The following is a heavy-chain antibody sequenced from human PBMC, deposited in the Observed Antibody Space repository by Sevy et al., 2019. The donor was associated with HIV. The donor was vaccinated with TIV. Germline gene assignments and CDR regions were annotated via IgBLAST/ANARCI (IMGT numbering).Heavy chain of an antibody. J-gene: IGHJ4*01. CDR3: VGRRYSSAYSCSNNFDY. V-gene: IGHV3-11*01. Sequence: GGSLRLSCAASGLTFSDYYMSWIRQAPGKGLEWISYISSSHSATHYADSVKGRFAISRDNAKNSFYLQMNSLRAEDTAVYYYVGRRYSSAYSCSNNFDYWGRGTLVTVSS. D-gene: IGHD5-18*01. CDR2: ISSSHSAT. CDR1: GLTFSDYY.